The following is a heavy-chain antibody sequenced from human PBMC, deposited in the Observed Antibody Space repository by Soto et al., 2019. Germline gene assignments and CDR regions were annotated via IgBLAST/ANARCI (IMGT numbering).Heavy chain of an antibody. CDR2: IIPFFVTP. CDR1: GFTFSSYA. CDR3: SGDQVDYCAHLGS. D-gene: IGHD3-16*01. J-gene: IGHJ4*02. V-gene: IGHV1-69*06. Sequence: ASVKVSCKTSGFTFSSYAFSWVRQAPGQGLEWIGGIIPFFVTPNYAQKFQGRVNITADRSTSTAYMELSSLRSEDTAVYYCSGDQVDYCAHLGSWGQGTLVTVAS.